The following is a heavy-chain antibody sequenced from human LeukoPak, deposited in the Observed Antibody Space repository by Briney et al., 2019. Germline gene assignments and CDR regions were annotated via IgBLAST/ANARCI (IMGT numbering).Heavy chain of an antibody. CDR2: INHSGST. CDR1: GGSFSGSY. V-gene: IGHV4-34*01. J-gene: IGHJ4*02. CDR3: ARATTMVRGVINPHYFDY. Sequence: SETLSLTCAVYGGSFSGSYWSWIRQPPGKGLEWIGEINHSGSTNYNPSLKSRVTISVDRSKNQFSLKLSSVTAADTAVYYCARATTMVRGVINPHYFDYWGQGTLVTVSS. D-gene: IGHD3-10*01.